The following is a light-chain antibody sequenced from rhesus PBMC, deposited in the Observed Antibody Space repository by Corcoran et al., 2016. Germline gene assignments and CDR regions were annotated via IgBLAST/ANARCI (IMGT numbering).Light chain of an antibody. J-gene: IGKJ2*01. CDR3: MQGTHLPYS. V-gene: IGKV2S8*01. CDR2: QVS. Sequence: DLVMTQSPLSLPITPGQPASISCRSSQSLIHSDGTTYLNWLQQKPGQPPRRLIYQVSNRDPGVPARFSGSGAGTDFTLNISRVEAEDIGVYSCMQGTHLPYSFGQGTKVDIK. CDR1: QSLIHSDGTTY.